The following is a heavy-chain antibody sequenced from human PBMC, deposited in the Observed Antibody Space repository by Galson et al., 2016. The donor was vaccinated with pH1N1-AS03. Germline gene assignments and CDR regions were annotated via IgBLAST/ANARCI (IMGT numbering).Heavy chain of an antibody. Sequence: SLRLSCAASGFSFSDFGMHWVRQAPGKGLEWMAVTSYDGNYKQYADFVKGRFTISRDNSKNTLYLQLNSLRPEDTAMYYCAKPGKAAADPYWFFDVWGRGTLVAVSS. V-gene: IGHV3-30*18. CDR2: TSYDGNYK. J-gene: IGHJ2*01. D-gene: IGHD6-13*01. CDR3: AKPGKAAADPYWFFDV. CDR1: GFSFSDFG.